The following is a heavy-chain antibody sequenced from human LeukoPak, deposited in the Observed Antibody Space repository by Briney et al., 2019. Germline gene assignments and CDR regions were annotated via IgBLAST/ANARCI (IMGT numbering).Heavy chain of an antibody. CDR1: GFTFSSYG. CDR3: AKARYGLGWVDP. Sequence: GRSLRLSCAASGFTFSSYGMHWVRQAPGKGLERVAVISYAGRNKYYADSVKGRFTISRDNSKNTLYLQMNSLRAEDTAVYYCAKARYGLGWVDPWGQGTLVTVSS. J-gene: IGHJ5*02. V-gene: IGHV3-30*18. D-gene: IGHD1-14*01. CDR2: ISYAGRNK.